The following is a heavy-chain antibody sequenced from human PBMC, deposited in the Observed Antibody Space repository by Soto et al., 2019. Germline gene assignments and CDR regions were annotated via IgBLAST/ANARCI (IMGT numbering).Heavy chain of an antibody. V-gene: IGHV3-23*01. Sequence: GGSLRLSCAASGFTFSSFAMSWVRQAPGKGLDWVSAISGSGGSTYSADSVKGRFTISRDNSKNTLYLQMSSLRAEDTAVYYCAKGTYYYDSSGSHCDYWGQGTLVTVSS. J-gene: IGHJ4*02. CDR2: ISGSGGST. CDR3: AKGTYYYDSSGSHCDY. D-gene: IGHD3-22*01. CDR1: GFTFSSFA.